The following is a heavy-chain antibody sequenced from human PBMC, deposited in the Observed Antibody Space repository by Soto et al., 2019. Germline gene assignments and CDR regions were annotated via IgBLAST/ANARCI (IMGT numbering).Heavy chain of an antibody. CDR2: ISSSSNTI. Sequence: EVQLVESGGGLAQPGGSLRLSCAASGFTFSSYSMDWVRQAPGTGLRWISYISSSSNTIYYADSVKGRFTISRDYAKNSLYLQMNSLTDEDTPVYYWVRGVPGDQTYCWYGMGVWGQGATVTVSS. J-gene: IGHJ6*02. CDR1: GFTFSSYS. D-gene: IGHD2-21*01. V-gene: IGHV3-48*02. CDR3: VRGVPGDQTYCWYGMGV.